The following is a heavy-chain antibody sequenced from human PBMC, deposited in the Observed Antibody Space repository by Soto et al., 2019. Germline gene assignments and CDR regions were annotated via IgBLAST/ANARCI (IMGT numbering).Heavy chain of an antibody. J-gene: IGHJ4*02. CDR3: TKGYSYYYDALGDY. CDR2: TSGSGTIT. D-gene: IGHD3-22*01. Sequence: GGSLRLSCAASGFTFSSYAMSWVRQAPGKGLEWVAATSGSGTITYYADSVKARFTISRDNSRNTLYLQMNSLRAEDTAVYYCTKGYSYYYDALGDYWGQGTLVTVSS. V-gene: IGHV3-23*01. CDR1: GFTFSSYA.